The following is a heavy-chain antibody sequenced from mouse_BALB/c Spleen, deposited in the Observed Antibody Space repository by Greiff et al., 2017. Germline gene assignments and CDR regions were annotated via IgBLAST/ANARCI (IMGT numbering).Heavy chain of an antibody. Sequence: EVKLMESGPGLVKPSQSLSLTCTVTGYSITSDYAWNWIRQFPGNKLEWMGYISYSGSTSYNPSLKSRISITRDTSKNQFFLQLNSVTTEDTATYYCARFLYAMDYWGQGTSVTVSS. CDR2: ISYSGST. J-gene: IGHJ4*01. CDR1: GYSITSDYA. CDR3: ARFLYAMDY. V-gene: IGHV3-2*02.